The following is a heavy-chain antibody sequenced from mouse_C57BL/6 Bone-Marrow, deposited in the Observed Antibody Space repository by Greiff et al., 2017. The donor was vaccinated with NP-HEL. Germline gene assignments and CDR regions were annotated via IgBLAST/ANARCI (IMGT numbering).Heavy chain of an antibody. CDR1: GYTFTDYY. D-gene: IGHD4-1*01. V-gene: IGHV1-76*01. J-gene: IGHJ3*01. CDR3: ARLGLFAY. Sequence: VKLQQSGAELVRPGASVKLSCKASGYTFTDYYINWVKQRPGQGLEWIARIYPGSGNTYYNEKFKGKATLTAEKSSSTAYMQLSSLTSEDSAVYFCARLGLFAYWGQGTLVTVSA. CDR2: IYPGSGNT.